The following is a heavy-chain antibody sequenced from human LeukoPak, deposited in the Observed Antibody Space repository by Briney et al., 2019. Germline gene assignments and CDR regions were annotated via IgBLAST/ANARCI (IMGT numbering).Heavy chain of an antibody. V-gene: IGHV4-39*07. D-gene: IGHD4-17*01. CDR2: IYYSGST. Sequence: KASETLSLTCTVSGGSISSSSYYWGWIRQPPGKGLEWIGSIYYSGSTNYNPSLKSRVTISIDTSKNHFSLKLSSVTAADTAVYYCARLSTVTMGTGAFDDWGQGTLVTVSS. J-gene: IGHJ4*02. CDR1: GGSISSSSYY. CDR3: ARLSTVTMGTGAFDD.